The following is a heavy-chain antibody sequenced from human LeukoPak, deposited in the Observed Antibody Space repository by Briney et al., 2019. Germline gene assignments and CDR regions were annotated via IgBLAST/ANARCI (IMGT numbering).Heavy chain of an antibody. V-gene: IGHV3-7*01. CDR3: ARMPRGLDY. Sequence: GGSLRLSCAASGFTFSSYWMTWVRQAPGKGLECVASIKQDGSEKYYVDSVKGRFTISRDNSKNSLYLQMNSLRVEDTSIYYFARMPRGLDYWGQGTLVTVSS. CDR1: GFTFSSYW. D-gene: IGHD2-2*01. J-gene: IGHJ4*02. CDR2: IKQDGSEK.